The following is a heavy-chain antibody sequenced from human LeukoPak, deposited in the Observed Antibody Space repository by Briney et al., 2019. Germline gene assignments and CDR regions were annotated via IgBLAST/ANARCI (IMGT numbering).Heavy chain of an antibody. D-gene: IGHD2-15*01. CDR1: GFSLSSYA. Sequence: GGSLRLSCTVSGFSLSSYALSWVRRAPGKGLEWVSATSSSDAGKYYADSVRGRFTISRDNSRNTMYLQMNSLRVEDAAVYYCAKAPVTSCRGAICYPFDSWGQGTLVTVS. CDR2: TSSSDAGK. CDR3: AKAPVTSCRGAICYPFDS. V-gene: IGHV3-23*01. J-gene: IGHJ4*02.